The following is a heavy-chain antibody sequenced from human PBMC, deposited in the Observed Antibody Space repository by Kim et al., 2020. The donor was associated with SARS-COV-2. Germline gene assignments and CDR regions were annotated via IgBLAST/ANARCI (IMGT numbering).Heavy chain of an antibody. D-gene: IGHD1-7*01. CDR1: GYTFPNYW. CDR2: IYPADSDT. CDR3: ARYLGTTYYLDY. J-gene: IGHJ4*02. V-gene: IGHV5-51*01. Sequence: GESLKISCKGSGYTFPNYWIAWVRQMPGKGLEWMGIIYPADSDTRYSPSFKGQVAISADRSLITAYLQWSSLKASDTAIYYCARYLGTTYYLDYWGLGTLVTVSS.